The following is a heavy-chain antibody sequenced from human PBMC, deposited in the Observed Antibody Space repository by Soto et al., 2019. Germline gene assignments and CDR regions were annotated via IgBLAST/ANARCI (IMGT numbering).Heavy chain of an antibody. D-gene: IGHD3-22*01. V-gene: IGHV4-31*03. CDR1: VGSISSGGYY. CDR3: ARETYYYDSNDYYYGMDV. Sequence: LSLTCTVSVGSISSGGYYWSWIRQHPGNGLEWIGYIYYSGSTYYNPSLKSRVTISVDTSKNQFSLKLSSVTAADTAVYYCARETYYYDSNDYYYGMDVWGQGTTVTV. J-gene: IGHJ6*02. CDR2: IYYSGST.